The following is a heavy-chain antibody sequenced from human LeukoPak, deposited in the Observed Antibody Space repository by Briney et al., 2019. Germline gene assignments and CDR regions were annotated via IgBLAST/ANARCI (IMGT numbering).Heavy chain of an antibody. CDR2: IYHSGST. D-gene: IGHD4-17*01. J-gene: IGHJ4*02. CDR3: ARDHGDYGDSGYYFDY. V-gene: IGHV4-4*02. Sequence: SGTLSLTCAVPGGSISSSNWWSWVRPPPGKGLEWIGEIYHSGSTNYNPSLKSRVTISVDKSKNQFSLKLSSVTAADTAVYYCARDHGDYGDSGYYFDYWGQGTLVTVSS. CDR1: GGSISSSNW.